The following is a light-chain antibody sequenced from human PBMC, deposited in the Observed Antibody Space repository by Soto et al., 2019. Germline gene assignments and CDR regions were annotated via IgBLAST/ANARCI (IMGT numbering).Light chain of an antibody. CDR1: SSDVGGSKY. J-gene: IGLJ2*01. V-gene: IGLV2-14*01. CDR2: EVS. Sequence: QSVLTQPASVSGSPGQSITISCTGTSSDVGGSKYVSWYQQHPGKAPKLMIYEVSNRPSGVSDRFSGSKSGDTASLTISGLLAADEADYYCSSYTSSGTFVLFGGGTKVTVL. CDR3: SSYTSSGTFVL.